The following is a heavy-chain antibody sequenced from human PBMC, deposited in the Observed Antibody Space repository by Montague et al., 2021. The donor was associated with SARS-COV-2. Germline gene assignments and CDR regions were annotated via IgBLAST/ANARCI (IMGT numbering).Heavy chain of an antibody. V-gene: IGHV3-21*06. Sequence: SLRLSCAASGFIFSHYSMNWVRQAPGKGLEWVSSNSYASNYIYYADSVRGRFTISRDNGKNSLYLQMNSLRVEDTGLYFCARGFPYNVDFWGQGTVVTVSS. CDR2: NSYASNYI. CDR1: GFIFSHYS. J-gene: IGHJ4*02. D-gene: IGHD1-14*01. CDR3: ARGFPYNVDF.